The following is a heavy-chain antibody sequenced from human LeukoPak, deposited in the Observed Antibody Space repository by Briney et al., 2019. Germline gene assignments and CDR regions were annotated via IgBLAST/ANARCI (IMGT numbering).Heavy chain of an antibody. CDR2: MNPNSGNT. Sequence: ASAKVSCKASGYTFTSYDINWVRQATGQGLEWMGWMNPNSGNTGYAQKFQGRVTMTRNTSISTAYMELSSLRSEDTAVYYCARDLKYYYYYGMDVWGQGTTVTVSS. CDR1: GYTFTSYD. V-gene: IGHV1-8*01. J-gene: IGHJ6*02. CDR3: ARDLKYYYYYGMDV.